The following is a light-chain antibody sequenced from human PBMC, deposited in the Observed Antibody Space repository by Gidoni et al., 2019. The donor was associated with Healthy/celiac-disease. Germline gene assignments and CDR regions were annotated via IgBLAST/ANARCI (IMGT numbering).Light chain of an antibody. CDR3: QQYNNWPPVT. V-gene: IGKV3-15*01. J-gene: IGKJ4*01. CDR2: GAS. Sequence: EIVMTQSPATLSVSPGERATLSCRASQGVSSNLAWYQQKPGQAPRLLIYGASTRATGIPARFSGSVSGTEFTLTISSLQSEDFAVYYCQQYNNWPPVTFGEXTKVEIK. CDR1: QGVSSN.